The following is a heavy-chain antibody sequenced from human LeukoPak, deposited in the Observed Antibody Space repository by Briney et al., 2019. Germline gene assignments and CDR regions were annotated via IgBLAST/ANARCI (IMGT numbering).Heavy chain of an antibody. CDR3: AREVWIQLWLGWFDP. Sequence: SETLSLTCTVSGGSISSYYWSWIRQPAGKRLEWIGRIYTSGSTNYNPSLKSRVTMSVDTSKNQFSLKLSSVTAADTAVYYCAREVWIQLWLGWFDPWGQGTLVTVSS. V-gene: IGHV4-4*07. D-gene: IGHD5-18*01. CDR1: GGSISSYY. CDR2: IYTSGST. J-gene: IGHJ5*02.